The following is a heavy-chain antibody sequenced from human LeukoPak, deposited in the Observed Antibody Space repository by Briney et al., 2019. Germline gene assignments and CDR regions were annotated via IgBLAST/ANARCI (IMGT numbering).Heavy chain of an antibody. CDR1: GGTFSSYA. CDR2: SIPIFGTA. D-gene: IGHD6-13*01. J-gene: IGHJ3*02. CDR3: ARDLGSEAADDNVGVDFDI. Sequence: SVNVSCKASGGTFSSYAVSGVRQAPGQGLEWMGGSIPIFGTANYTQKFQGRVTITTDESTSTAYMELSSLRSEDTAVYYCARDLGSEAADDNVGVDFDIWGQGTMVTVSS. V-gene: IGHV1-69*05.